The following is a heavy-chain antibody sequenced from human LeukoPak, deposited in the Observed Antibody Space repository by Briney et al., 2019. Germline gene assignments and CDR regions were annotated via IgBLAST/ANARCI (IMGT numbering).Heavy chain of an antibody. CDR2: INPSGGST. CDR3: ARDLASNYGGNSGNYYYGMDV. D-gene: IGHD4-23*01. J-gene: IGHJ6*02. CDR1: GYTFTSYY. Sequence: ASVKVSCKASGYTFTSYYMHWVRQAPGQGLEWMGIINPSGGSTSYAQKFQGRVTITRDTSTSTVYMELSSLRSEDTAVYYCARDLASNYGGNSGNYYYGMDVWGQGTTVTVSS. V-gene: IGHV1-46*01.